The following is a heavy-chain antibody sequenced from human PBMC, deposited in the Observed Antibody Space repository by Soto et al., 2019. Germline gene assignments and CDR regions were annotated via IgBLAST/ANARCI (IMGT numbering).Heavy chain of an antibody. D-gene: IGHD3-9*01. CDR3: AREGVVLRYSRLEP. Sequence: EVQLVESGGGLVKPGGSLRLSCAASGFTFSSYSMNWVRQAPGKGLEWVSSISSSSSYIYYADSVKGRFTISRDNAKNSLYLQMNSLRAEDTAVYYCAREGVVLRYSRLEPWGQGTLVTVSS. CDR2: ISSSSSYI. J-gene: IGHJ4*02. CDR1: GFTFSSYS. V-gene: IGHV3-21*01.